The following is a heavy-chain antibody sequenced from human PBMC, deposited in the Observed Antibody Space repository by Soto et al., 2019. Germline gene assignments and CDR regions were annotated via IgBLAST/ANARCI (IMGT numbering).Heavy chain of an antibody. CDR1: GGSIKTFY. D-gene: IGHD5-12*01. CDR3: AREGSYSAYNFAQAIQLFSFDS. V-gene: IGHV4-4*07. CDR2: IFSSGST. Sequence: SETLPLTYTVSGGSIKTFYWRWVRQPAGKGLEWIGRIFSSGSTSFNPSLESRVAMSVDTSKNHFSLNLSSVTAADMAVYYCAREGSYSAYNFAQAIQLFSFDSWGQAPLITVSS. J-gene: IGHJ4*02.